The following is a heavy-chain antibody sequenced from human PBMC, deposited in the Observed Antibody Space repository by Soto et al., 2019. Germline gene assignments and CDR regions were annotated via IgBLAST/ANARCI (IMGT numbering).Heavy chain of an antibody. CDR3: ARGYYDSRGQSNTFDI. Sequence: WETLSLTCTVSGASISSSYWSWIRQSPGKGLEWIGYVYYSGSTNYNPSLKSRVTISVDTSKNQFSLKLSSVTAADTAVYYCARGYYDSRGQSNTFDIWGQGTMLTVSS. D-gene: IGHD3-22*01. CDR1: GASISSSY. J-gene: IGHJ3*02. V-gene: IGHV4-59*01. CDR2: VYYSGST.